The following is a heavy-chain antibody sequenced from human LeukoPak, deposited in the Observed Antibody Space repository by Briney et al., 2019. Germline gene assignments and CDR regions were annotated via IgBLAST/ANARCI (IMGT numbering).Heavy chain of an antibody. Sequence: GGSLRLSCAASGFTVSSNYMSWVRQAPGKGLEWVSVIYSGGSTYYADSVKGRFTISRDNSKNTLYLQMNSLRAEDTAVYYCAKASNSSSWYPFDYWGQGTLVTVSS. CDR3: AKASNSSSWYPFDY. D-gene: IGHD6-13*01. V-gene: IGHV3-53*01. CDR1: GFTVSSNY. J-gene: IGHJ4*02. CDR2: IYSGGST.